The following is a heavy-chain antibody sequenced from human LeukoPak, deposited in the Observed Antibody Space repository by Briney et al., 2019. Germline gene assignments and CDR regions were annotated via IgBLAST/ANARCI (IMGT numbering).Heavy chain of an antibody. V-gene: IGHV3-7*01. CDR2: IKQDGSEI. D-gene: IGHD5-18*01. J-gene: IGHJ4*02. CDR1: GFTFSSYW. CDR3: ARGRVQLWLTY. Sequence: GGSLRLSCAASGFTFSSYWMSWVRQAPGKGLEWVANIKQDGSEIYYVDSVKGRFTISRDNTKNSLYLQMNSLRAEDTAVYYCARGRVQLWLTYWGQGTLVPVSS.